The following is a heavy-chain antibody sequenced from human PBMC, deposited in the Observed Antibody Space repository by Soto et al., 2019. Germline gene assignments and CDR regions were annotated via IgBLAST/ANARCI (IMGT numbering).Heavy chain of an antibody. CDR1: GYTFTRYT. J-gene: IGHJ5*02. CDR2: INPDNGNT. V-gene: IGHV1-3*01. D-gene: IGHD2-15*01. Sequence: GPVKVSCKASGYTFTRYTMNWVRQAPGQRLEWMGWINPDNGNTKSSQKFQDRVIITRDTSASTAYMDLSSLRSEDTAVYYCARGIATGQLDPWGQGTLVTVSS. CDR3: ARGIATGQLDP.